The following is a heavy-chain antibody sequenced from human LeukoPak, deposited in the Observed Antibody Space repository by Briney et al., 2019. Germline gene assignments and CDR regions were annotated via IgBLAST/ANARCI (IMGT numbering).Heavy chain of an antibody. Sequence: PSGTLSLTCAVSGGSISSSNWWSWVRQPPGKGLAWIGEIYHSGSTNYNPSLKSRVTISVDKSKNQFSLKLSSVTAADTAVYYCARDHEGPIAAAGDAFDIWGQGTMVTVSS. CDR3: ARDHEGPIAAAGDAFDI. D-gene: IGHD6-13*01. V-gene: IGHV4-4*02. CDR1: GGSISSSNW. CDR2: IYHSGST. J-gene: IGHJ3*02.